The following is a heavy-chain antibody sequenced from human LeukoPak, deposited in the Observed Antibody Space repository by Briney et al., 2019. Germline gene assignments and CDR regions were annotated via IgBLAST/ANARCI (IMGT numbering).Heavy chain of an antibody. CDR2: VSYSGST. CDR3: ARHRLYYSNYKAFDY. J-gene: IGHJ4*02. Sequence: GSLRLSCAASGFTFSSYSMNWIRQPPGKGLEWIGSVSYSGSTYYNPSLKSRVTISVDTSKNQFSLKLSSVTAADTAVYYCARHRLYYSNYKAFDYWGQGTLVTVSS. CDR1: GFTFSSYS. V-gene: IGHV4-39*01. D-gene: IGHD4-11*01.